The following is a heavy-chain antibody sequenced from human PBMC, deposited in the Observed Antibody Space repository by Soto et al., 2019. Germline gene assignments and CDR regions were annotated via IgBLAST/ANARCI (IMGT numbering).Heavy chain of an antibody. V-gene: IGHV3-23*01. CDR1: GFTFSSYA. CDR2: ISGSGGST. J-gene: IGHJ6*02. Sequence: GGSLRLSCAASGFTFSSYAMSWVRQAPGKGLEWVSAISGSGGSTSYADSVKGRFTISRDNSKNTLYLQMNSLRAEDTAVYYCATGQGFYYYYGMDVWGQGTTVTVSS. CDR3: ATGQGFYYYYGMDV.